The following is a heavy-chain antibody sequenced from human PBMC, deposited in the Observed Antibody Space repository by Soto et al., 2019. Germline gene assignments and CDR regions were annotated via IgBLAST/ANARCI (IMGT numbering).Heavy chain of an antibody. J-gene: IGHJ4*02. CDR3: AKERSDHRIAAAAIDY. CDR2: ISYDGSNK. V-gene: IGHV3-30*18. D-gene: IGHD6-25*01. CDR1: GLSFSSYG. Sequence: GGSLRLSCADSGLSFSSYGMHWVRQAPGEGLEWVAAISYDGSNKNYLASVEGRFTISRDNSKNTLYLQMNALRPEDTAVYYCAKERSDHRIAAAAIDYWGQGAQVTVSS.